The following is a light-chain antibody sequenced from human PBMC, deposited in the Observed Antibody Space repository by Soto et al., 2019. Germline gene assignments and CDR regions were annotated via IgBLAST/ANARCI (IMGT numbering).Light chain of an antibody. CDR3: SSYTVISTDV. CDR1: SSDVGGYNF. CDR2: DVR. J-gene: IGLJ1*01. Sequence: QSALTQPASVSGSPGQSITISCTGTSSDVGGYNFVSWYQQHPGKAPKLMIYDVRNRPSGLSNRFSGSKSVNTASLTISGLQAEDEADYCCSSYTVISTDVFGTGTKVTVL. V-gene: IGLV2-14*01.